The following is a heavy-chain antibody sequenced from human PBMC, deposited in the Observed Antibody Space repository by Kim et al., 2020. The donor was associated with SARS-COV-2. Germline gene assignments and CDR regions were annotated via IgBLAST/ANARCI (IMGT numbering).Heavy chain of an antibody. D-gene: IGHD1-26*01. V-gene: IGHV4-39*01. J-gene: IGHJ4*02. CDR3: ARHRVVGATSYFDY. Sequence: TPSLNSRITLSVDTSKNQFSLKLSSVTAADTAVYYCARHRVVGATSYFDYWGQGTLVTVSS.